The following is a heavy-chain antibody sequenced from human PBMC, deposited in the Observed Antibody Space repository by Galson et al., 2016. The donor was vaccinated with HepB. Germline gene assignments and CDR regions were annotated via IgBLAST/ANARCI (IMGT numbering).Heavy chain of an antibody. D-gene: IGHD3-9*01. CDR1: GFTLRSYA. CDR2: TSYDGSNE. CDR3: AKPETRPYDILTGYSHFDY. V-gene: IGHV3-30*18. Sequence: SLRLSCAASGFTLRSYAMSWVRQAPGKGLEWVAVTSYDGSNEYYADSVKGRFTISRDNSKNTLYLQMNSLRAEDTAVYYCAKPETRPYDILTGYSHFDYWGQGTLVTVSS. J-gene: IGHJ4*02.